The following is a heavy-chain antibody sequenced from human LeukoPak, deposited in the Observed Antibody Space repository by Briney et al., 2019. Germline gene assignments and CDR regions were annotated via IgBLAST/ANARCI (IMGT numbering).Heavy chain of an antibody. J-gene: IGHJ6*03. V-gene: IGHV1-69*13. D-gene: IGHD1-1*01. CDR1: GRTFSTYA. CDR3: ARDPAERLRGASYYYYMDV. Sequence: SVKVSCTASGRTFSTYAIRWVRQAPGQALEWMGGIIPMFGTANYAQTFQGRVTISADESTSTAYMELSGLRSGDTAVYYCARDPAERLRGASYYYYMDVWGKGTTVTVSS. CDR2: IIPMFGTA.